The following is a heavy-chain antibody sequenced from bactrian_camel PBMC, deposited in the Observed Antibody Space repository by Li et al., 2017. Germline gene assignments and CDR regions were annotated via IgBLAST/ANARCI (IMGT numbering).Heavy chain of an antibody. CDR1: RYTYKRNC. Sequence: HVQLVESGGGPVQAGGSLTLSCAAGRYTYKRNCMGWFRQRPGKEREGVAAIDSGGMVSYADSVKGRFTISRDNAKNTLYLQLNSLKTEDTAMYYRTKDRGRAVPAGSFDYWAQGTQVTVS. D-gene: IGHD6*01. V-gene: IGHV3S1*01. CDR3: TKDRGRAVPAGSFDY. J-gene: IGHJ6*01. CDR2: IDSGGMV.